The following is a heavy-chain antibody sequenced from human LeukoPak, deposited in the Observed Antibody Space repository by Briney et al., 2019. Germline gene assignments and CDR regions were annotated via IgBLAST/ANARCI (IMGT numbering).Heavy chain of an antibody. V-gene: IGHV3-9*01. CDR2: ISWNSGSI. J-gene: IGHJ4*02. D-gene: IGHD2-15*01. CDR3: AKDIDPLGYCSGGSCYRFDY. CDR1: GFTFDDYA. Sequence: GGSLRLSCAASGFTFDDYAMHWVRQAPGKGLEWVSGISWNSGSIGYADSVKGRFTISRGNAKNSLYLQMNSLRAEDTALYYCAKDIDPLGYCSGGSCYRFDYWGQGTLVTVSS.